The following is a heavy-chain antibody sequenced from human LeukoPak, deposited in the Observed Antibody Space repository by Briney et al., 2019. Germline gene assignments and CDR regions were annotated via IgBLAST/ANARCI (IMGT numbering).Heavy chain of an antibody. CDR1: GYTFTGYG. Sequence: GASLKFSARASGYTFTGYGFAWFRRAPGQGLEWRGWISAYNGNTNYAQKLQGRVTMTTDTSTSTAYMELRSLRSDDTAVYYCARDHRIAVAGTCGYWGQGTLVTVSS. J-gene: IGHJ4*02. V-gene: IGHV1-18*01. CDR2: ISAYNGNT. CDR3: ARDHRIAVAGTCGY. D-gene: IGHD6-19*01.